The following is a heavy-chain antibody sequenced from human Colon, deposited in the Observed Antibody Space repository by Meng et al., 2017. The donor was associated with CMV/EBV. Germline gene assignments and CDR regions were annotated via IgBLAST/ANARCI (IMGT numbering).Heavy chain of an antibody. D-gene: IGHD3-10*01. CDR2: IRHVATDK. CDR3: AKDIGTWTRGYYFDY. J-gene: IGHJ4*02. V-gene: IGHV3-30*02. Sequence: GSSLKISCTASGFTFSDYGMHWVRQTPDTGLEWVAYIRHVATDKYYVDSVKGRFTISRDNSKNTLYLQMNSLRPDDTAVYYCAKDIGTWTRGYYFDYWGQGTLVTVSS. CDR1: GFTFSDYG.